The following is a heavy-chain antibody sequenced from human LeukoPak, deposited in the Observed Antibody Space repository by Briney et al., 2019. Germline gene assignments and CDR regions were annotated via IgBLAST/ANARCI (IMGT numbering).Heavy chain of an antibody. CDR3: AREGARELQNAFDI. CDR2: IIPIFGTA. J-gene: IGHJ3*02. Sequence: SVKVSCKASGGTFSSYAISWVRQAPGQGLEWMGGIIPIFGTANYAQKFQGRVTITADESTSTAYMELSSLRSEDTAVYYCAREGARELQNAFDIWGQGTMVTVSS. D-gene: IGHD1-26*01. V-gene: IGHV1-69*01. CDR1: GGTFSSYA.